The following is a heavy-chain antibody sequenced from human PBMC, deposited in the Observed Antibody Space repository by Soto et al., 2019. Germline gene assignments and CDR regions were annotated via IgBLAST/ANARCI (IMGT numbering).Heavy chain of an antibody. CDR3: AKDHERAARRSYYYYYGMDV. V-gene: IGHV3-30*18. D-gene: IGHD6-6*01. J-gene: IGHJ6*02. Sequence: PGGSLRLSCAASGFTFSSYGMHWVRQAPGKGLEWVAVISYDGSNKYYADSVKGRFTISRDNSKNTLYLQMNSLRAEDTAVYYCAKDHERAARRSYYYYYGMDVWGQGTTVTVSS. CDR2: ISYDGSNK. CDR1: GFTFSSYG.